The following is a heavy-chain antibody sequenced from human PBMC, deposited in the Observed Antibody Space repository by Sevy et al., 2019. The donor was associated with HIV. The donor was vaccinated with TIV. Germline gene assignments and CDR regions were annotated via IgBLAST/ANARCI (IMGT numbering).Heavy chain of an antibody. Sequence: ASVKVSCKASGYDFISYGISWVRQAPGQGLEWMGWISPYNGNTNFVRKFQGRVTMTTETSTNTAYMELRSLRSDDTAVYYCARVGNLNWVPFDFWGQGTQVTVSS. CDR2: ISPYNGNT. J-gene: IGHJ4*02. D-gene: IGHD7-27*01. CDR1: GYDFISYG. V-gene: IGHV1-18*01. CDR3: ARVGNLNWVPFDF.